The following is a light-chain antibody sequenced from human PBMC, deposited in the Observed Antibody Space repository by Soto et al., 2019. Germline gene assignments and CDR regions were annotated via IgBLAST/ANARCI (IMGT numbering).Light chain of an antibody. J-gene: IGKJ1*01. CDR2: VAS. V-gene: IGKV3-15*01. Sequence: EVVLTQSPATLSVSPGERATLSCRASQSVNANLAWYQQKPGQAPRLLIHVASNRATGIPARFSGSEFGTEFILTISSLQSEYFAVYYCQQYNTRLWTFGQGTKVEI. CDR3: QQYNTRLWT. CDR1: QSVNAN.